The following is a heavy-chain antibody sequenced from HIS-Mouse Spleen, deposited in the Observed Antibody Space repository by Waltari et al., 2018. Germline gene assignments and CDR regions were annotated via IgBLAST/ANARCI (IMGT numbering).Heavy chain of an antibody. CDR3: ARGLEVSTTVVTPDY. Sequence: EVQLVESGGGLVKPGGSLRLSCAASGFTFSSYSMNWVRQAPGKGLEWVSSISCSRSYIYYADSAKGRFTISRDNAKNSLYLQMNSLRAEDTAVYYCARGLEVSTTVVTPDYWGQGTLVTVSS. J-gene: IGHJ4*02. D-gene: IGHD3-22*01. CDR1: GFTFSSYS. CDR2: ISCSRSYI. V-gene: IGHV3-21*01.